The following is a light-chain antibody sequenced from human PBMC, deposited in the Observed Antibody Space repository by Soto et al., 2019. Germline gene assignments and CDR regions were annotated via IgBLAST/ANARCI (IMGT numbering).Light chain of an antibody. CDR1: NIGSKS. V-gene: IGLV3-21*04. Sequence: SYELTQPPSVSVAPGKTATITRGGNNIGSKSVHWYQQKPGQAPVLVIYYDSDRPSGIPERFSGSNSGNTATLTISRVEAGDEADYYCQVWDSGSDPDVFGTGTKLTVL. J-gene: IGLJ1*01. CDR2: YDS. CDR3: QVWDSGSDPDV.